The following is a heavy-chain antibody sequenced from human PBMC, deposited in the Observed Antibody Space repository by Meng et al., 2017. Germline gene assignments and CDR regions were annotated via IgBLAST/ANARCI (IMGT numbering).Heavy chain of an antibody. CDR1: GFTFSDDY. CDR3: ARGGAARPPDC. Sequence: VRVVGVWVGLVKPGGSLGLSLAASGFTFSDDYMDWIRQDPGKGLEWVSYISRSGSTIYYADSVKRRFTISRDNAKNSLYLQMNSLRAEDTAVYYCARGGAARPPDCWGQGTLVTVSS. CDR2: ISRSGSTI. V-gene: IGHV3-11*01. J-gene: IGHJ4*02. D-gene: IGHD6-6*01.